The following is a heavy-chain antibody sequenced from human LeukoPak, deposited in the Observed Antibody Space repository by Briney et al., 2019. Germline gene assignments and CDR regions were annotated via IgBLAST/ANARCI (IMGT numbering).Heavy chain of an antibody. CDR2: MNPNSGNT. CDR3: ARGDGYNYYYFEY. Sequence: ASVTVSCKASGGTFSGYAISWVRQAPGPGLEWMGWMNPNSGNTGYAQKFQGRVTITTDESTSTAYMELSSLRPEDTAVYYCARGDGYNYYYFEYWGQGTLVTVSS. V-gene: IGHV1-8*03. CDR1: GGTFSGYA. J-gene: IGHJ4*02. D-gene: IGHD5-24*01.